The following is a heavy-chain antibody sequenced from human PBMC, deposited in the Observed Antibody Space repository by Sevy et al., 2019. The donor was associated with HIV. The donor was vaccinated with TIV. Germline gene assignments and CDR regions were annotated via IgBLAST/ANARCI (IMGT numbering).Heavy chain of an antibody. CDR2: ISYDGSNK. CDR3: AKVGSIVATILDY. Sequence: GGSLRLSCSASVFTFSSYGMHWVRQAPGKGLEWVAVISYDGSNKYYADSVKGRFTISRDNSKNTLYLQMNSLRAEDTAVYYCAKVGSIVATILDYWGQGTLVTVSS. J-gene: IGHJ4*02. V-gene: IGHV3-30*18. D-gene: IGHD5-12*01. CDR1: VFTFSSYG.